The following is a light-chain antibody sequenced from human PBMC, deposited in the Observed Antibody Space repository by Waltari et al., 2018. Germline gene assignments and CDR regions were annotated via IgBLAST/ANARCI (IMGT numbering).Light chain of an antibody. CDR1: GSTIGSNS. J-gene: IGLJ2*01. CDR3: ATWDDSLNGLV. Sequence: QSVLTQPPSASGTPGQRVTISCSGTGSTIGSNSVHWYQQLPGTAPKVLIYSNNQRPSGVPGRFSGSKSGTSASLAISGLQSEDEADYYCATWDDSLNGLVFGGGTRLTVL. V-gene: IGLV1-44*01. CDR2: SNN.